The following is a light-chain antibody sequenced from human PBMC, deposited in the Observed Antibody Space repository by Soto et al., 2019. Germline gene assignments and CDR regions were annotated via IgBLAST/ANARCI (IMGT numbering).Light chain of an antibody. J-gene: IGKJ1*01. V-gene: IGKV1-5*03. CDR1: QSVGSW. CDR2: KAS. CDR3: QQYHKFWT. Sequence: IQMTQFPSTLSAPVGDRVTITCRASQSVGSWLAWYQQKPGKAPKLLIYKASRLESGVPSRFSGSESGTEFTLTISHLQPDDFATYYCQQYHKFWTFGQGTKVDI.